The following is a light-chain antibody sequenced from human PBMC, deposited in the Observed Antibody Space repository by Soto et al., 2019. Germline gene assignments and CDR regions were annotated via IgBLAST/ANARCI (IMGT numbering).Light chain of an antibody. Sequence: EILMTQSPATLSVSPGERATLSCRASQSVSSNLAWYQQKHGQPPRILIYGASTRDTGIPARFSGSGSGTEFTLTISRLQSEDFEVYYCQQYNNWPRTFGQGTKVDIK. V-gene: IGKV3-15*01. CDR1: QSVSSN. CDR2: GAS. CDR3: QQYNNWPRT. J-gene: IGKJ1*01.